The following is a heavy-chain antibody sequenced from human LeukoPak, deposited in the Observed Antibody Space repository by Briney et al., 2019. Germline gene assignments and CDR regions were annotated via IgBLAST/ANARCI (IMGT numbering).Heavy chain of an antibody. V-gene: IGHV3-15*01. CDR2: IKSKTDGGTT. Sequence: GGSLRLSCAASGFTFSNAWMSWVRQAPGKGLEWVGRIKSKTDGGTTDYAAPVKGRFTISRDHSKNTLYLQMNSLKTEDTAVYYCAELGYCSSTSCPGDYWGQGTLVTVSS. J-gene: IGHJ4*02. CDR1: GFTFSNAW. D-gene: IGHD2-2*01. CDR3: AELGYCSSTSCPGDY.